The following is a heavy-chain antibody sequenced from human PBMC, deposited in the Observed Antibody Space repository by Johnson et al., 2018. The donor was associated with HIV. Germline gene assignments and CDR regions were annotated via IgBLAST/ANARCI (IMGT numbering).Heavy chain of an antibody. D-gene: IGHD6-19*01. J-gene: IGHJ3*01. CDR3: AKDDKLGVWYSDAFDV. Sequence: QVQLVESGGGVVQPGRSLRLSCAASGFTFSSYGMHWVRQAPGKGLEWVAVIWYDGSNKYYADSVKGRFTISRDNSKNTLYLHRKSLRPEDTSIYYCAKDDKLGVWYSDAFDVWGQGTVVTVSS. CDR1: GFTFSSYG. CDR2: IWYDGSNK. V-gene: IGHV3-33*06.